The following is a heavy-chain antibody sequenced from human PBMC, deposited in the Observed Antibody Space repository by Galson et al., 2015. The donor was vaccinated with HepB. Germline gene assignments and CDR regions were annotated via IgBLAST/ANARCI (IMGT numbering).Heavy chain of an antibody. V-gene: IGHV3-33*08. CDR1: GFTFSRNG. Sequence: SLRLSCAASGFTFSRNGMHWVRQAPGKGLEWVAVIWHDGGNSYYADSVKGRFTISRDNSKNTLYPQMNSLRAEDTAVYYCAREDADIAAMTLDHWGQGTLVTVSS. CDR2: IWHDGGNS. D-gene: IGHD6-25*01. CDR3: AREDADIAAMTLDH. J-gene: IGHJ4*02.